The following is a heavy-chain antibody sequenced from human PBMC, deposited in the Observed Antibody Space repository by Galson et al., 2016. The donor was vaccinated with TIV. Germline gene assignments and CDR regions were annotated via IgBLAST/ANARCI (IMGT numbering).Heavy chain of an antibody. CDR2: ITPMFGST. Sequence: SVKVSCKASGDKFSIHAIHWVRQAPGQGLEWMGRITPMFGSTNYAPKFQGRVTITADESTSTAYMELSSLRPEDTAVYYCARAPRIYEANYDYWGQGALVTVSS. J-gene: IGHJ4*02. CDR1: GDKFSIHA. CDR3: ARAPRIYEANYDY. D-gene: IGHD2/OR15-2a*01. V-gene: IGHV1-69*13.